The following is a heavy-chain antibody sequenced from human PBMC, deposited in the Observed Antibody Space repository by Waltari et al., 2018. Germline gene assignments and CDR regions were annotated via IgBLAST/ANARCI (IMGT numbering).Heavy chain of an antibody. CDR1: GGTFSSYA. CDR3: ARSPVGSSSWRNWFDP. V-gene: IGHV1-69*08. J-gene: IGHJ5*02. CDR2: IIPIFGTA. Sequence: QVQLVQSGAEVKKPGSSVKVSCKASGGTFSSYAISWVRQAPGQGLEWMGRIIPIFGTANYAQKFQGRVTITADKSTSTAYMELSSVTAADTAVYYCARSPVGSSSWRNWFDPWGQGTLVTVSS. D-gene: IGHD6-13*01.